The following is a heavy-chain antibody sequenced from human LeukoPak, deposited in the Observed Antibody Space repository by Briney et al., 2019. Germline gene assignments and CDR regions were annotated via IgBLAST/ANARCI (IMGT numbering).Heavy chain of an antibody. CDR3: SSQSDSSGWSTYSH. D-gene: IGHD6-19*01. V-gene: IGHV4-39*01. J-gene: IGHJ4*02. CDR1: GGSIISSTYH. CDR2: MYYTGST. Sequence: SETLSLTCTVSGGSIISSTYHWGWIRQPPGKGLEWIGSMYYTGSTYYSPSLKSRVTISVDTSKNQFSLKLSSVTAADTAVYYCSSQSDSSGWSTYSHWCQGTLVTVSS.